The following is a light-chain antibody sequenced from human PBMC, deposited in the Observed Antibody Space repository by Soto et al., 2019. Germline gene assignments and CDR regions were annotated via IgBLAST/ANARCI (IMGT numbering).Light chain of an antibody. CDR2: GAS. Sequence: ETVLTQSPATLSVSPGEGATLSCRASQSVDNNLAWYQQKPGQAPRLLIYGASTRATGIPARFSGSGSGTDFTLTISRLEPEDFAVYFCQQYGTSPRTFGQGTKVDIK. CDR3: QQYGTSPRT. V-gene: IGKV3-15*01. J-gene: IGKJ1*01. CDR1: QSVDNN.